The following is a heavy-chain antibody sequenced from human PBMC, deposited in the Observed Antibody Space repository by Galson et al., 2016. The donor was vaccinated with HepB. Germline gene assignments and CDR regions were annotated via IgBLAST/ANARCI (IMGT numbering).Heavy chain of an antibody. CDR2: IRGDGIVR. CDR3: SREMTGSYFD. CDR1: GFTLNAHW. J-gene: IGHJ4*02. V-gene: IGHV3-7*01. D-gene: IGHD3-10*01. Sequence: SLRLSCAASGFTLNAHWMNWVRQAPGKGLEWVANIRGDGIVRYYAESVRGRFTISRDNAKNSLYLQMNGLRVDETAVYYCSREMTGSYFDWGQGTLVTVSS.